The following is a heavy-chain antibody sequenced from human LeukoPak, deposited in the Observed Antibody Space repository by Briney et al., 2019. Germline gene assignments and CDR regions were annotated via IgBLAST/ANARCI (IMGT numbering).Heavy chain of an antibody. D-gene: IGHD2-2*01. J-gene: IGHJ3*02. Sequence: PGRSLRLSCAASGFTFSSYAMHWVRQAPGKGLEWVAVISYDGSNKYYADSVKGRFTISRDNSKNTLYLQMNSLRAEDTAVYYCARGAYCSSTSCSKDAFDIWGQGTMVTVSS. CDR1: GFTFSSYA. CDR3: ARGAYCSSTSCSKDAFDI. CDR2: ISYDGSNK. V-gene: IGHV3-30-3*01.